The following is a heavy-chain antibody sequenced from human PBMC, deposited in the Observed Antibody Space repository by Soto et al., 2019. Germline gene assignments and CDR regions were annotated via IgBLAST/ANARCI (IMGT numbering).Heavy chain of an antibody. CDR3: ASTRSDWSDLNQYYLEVCGQRPTVNLYYG. Sequence: WWSXRLSWSASVCTFNIYCMRLFRQGPGNGLEWVAFISYDSTKTYYADSVKGRFTISRDNSNSALYVQMNSLTGEDTAVYYCASTRSDWSDLNQYYLEVCGQRPTVNLYYG. CDR2: ISYDSTKT. V-gene: IGHV3-30*03. CDR1: VCTFNIYC. D-gene: IGHD3-9*01. J-gene: IGHJ6*01.